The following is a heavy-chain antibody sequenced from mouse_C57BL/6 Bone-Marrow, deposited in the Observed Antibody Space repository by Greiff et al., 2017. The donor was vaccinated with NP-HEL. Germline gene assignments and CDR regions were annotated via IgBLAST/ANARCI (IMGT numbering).Heavy chain of an antibody. J-gene: IGHJ1*03. V-gene: IGHV1-54*01. Sequence: QVQLKESGAELVRPGTSVKVSCKASGYAFTNYLIEWVKQRPGQGLEWIGVINPGSGGTNYNEKFKGKATLTADKSSSTAYMRLSSLTSEDSAVYFCARDSPDWYFDVWGTGTTVTVSS. CDR3: ARDSPDWYFDV. D-gene: IGHD2-12*01. CDR2: INPGSGGT. CDR1: GYAFTNYL.